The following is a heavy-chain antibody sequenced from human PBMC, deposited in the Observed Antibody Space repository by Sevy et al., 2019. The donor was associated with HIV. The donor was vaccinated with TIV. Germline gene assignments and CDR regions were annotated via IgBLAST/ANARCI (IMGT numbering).Heavy chain of an antibody. CDR3: ARHEHAVNSGAGFDY. Sequence: SETLSLSCSVSGGSISSDYWSWIRQPPGKGLEWIGYIYYTGSTNYNPTLSNRVTISVDTSKNQFSLKVRSVTAADTAVYYCARHEHAVNSGAGFDYWGQGTLVTVSS. CDR2: IYYTGST. J-gene: IGHJ4*02. CDR1: GGSISSDY. V-gene: IGHV4-59*08. D-gene: IGHD1-20*01.